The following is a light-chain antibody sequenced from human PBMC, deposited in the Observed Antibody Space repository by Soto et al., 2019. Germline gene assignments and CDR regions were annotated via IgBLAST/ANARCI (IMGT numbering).Light chain of an antibody. V-gene: IGKV3-20*01. CDR1: PSVSGSS. CDR2: GAS. Sequence: PGERATLSCRASPSVSGSSLAWYQQKPGQAPRLLMYGASTGATDIPERFSGSGSGTDFTLIISRLEPEDFAVYYCQQYAYSPVTFGQGTKVEIK. CDR3: QQYAYSPVT. J-gene: IGKJ1*01.